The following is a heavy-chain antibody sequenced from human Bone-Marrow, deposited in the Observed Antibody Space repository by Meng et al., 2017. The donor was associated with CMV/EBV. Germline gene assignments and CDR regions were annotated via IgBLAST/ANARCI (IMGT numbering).Heavy chain of an antibody. CDR1: GFTFDDYA. CDR3: ARVKSVYDFWSGTQWGYFDY. J-gene: IGHJ4*02. Sequence: SLKISCAASGFTFDDYAMHWVRQAPGKGLEWVSGISWNSGSIDYADSVKGRFTISRDNAKNSLYLQMNSLRSEDTAVYYCARVKSVYDFWSGTQWGYFDYWGQGTLVTVSS. D-gene: IGHD3-3*01. V-gene: IGHV3-9*01. CDR2: ISWNSGSI.